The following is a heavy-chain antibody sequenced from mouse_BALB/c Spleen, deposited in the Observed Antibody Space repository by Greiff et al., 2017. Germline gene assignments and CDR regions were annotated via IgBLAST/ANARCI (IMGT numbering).Heavy chain of an antibody. CDR2: IDPSDSYT. V-gene: IGHV1-69*02. J-gene: IGHJ4*01. CDR3: ARFDEAMDY. CDR1: GYTFTSYW. Sequence: QVQLQQPGAELVKPGASVKLSCKASGYTFTSYWMHWVKQRPGQGLEWIGEIDPSDSYTNYNQKFKGKATLTVDKSSSTAYMQLSSLTSEDSAVYYCARFDEAMDYWGQGTSVTVSS.